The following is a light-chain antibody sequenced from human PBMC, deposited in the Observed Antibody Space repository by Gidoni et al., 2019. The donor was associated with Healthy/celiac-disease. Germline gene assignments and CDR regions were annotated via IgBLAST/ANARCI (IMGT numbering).Light chain of an antibody. J-gene: IGKJ4*01. Sequence: IQLTQSPSFLSASVGDRVTITCLASQGISSYLAWYQQKPGKAPKLLIYAASTLQSGVPSRFSGSGSGTEFTLTISSLQPEDFATYYCQQLNSYPRSFGGGTKVEIK. CDR3: QQLNSYPRS. CDR2: AAS. V-gene: IGKV1-9*01. CDR1: QGISSY.